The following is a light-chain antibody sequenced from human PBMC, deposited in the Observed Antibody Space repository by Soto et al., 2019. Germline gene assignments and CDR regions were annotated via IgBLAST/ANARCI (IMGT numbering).Light chain of an antibody. CDR1: QSISTS. Sequence: DIQLTQSPSSLSASVGDRVTITCWASQSISTSLNWYQQKPGKAPNLLIFTSSNLESGVPSRFSGSGSGTDFTLTISSLQPEDFATYFCQQGYSRPRTFGQGTQLDIK. CDR2: TSS. J-gene: IGKJ1*01. CDR3: QQGYSRPRT. V-gene: IGKV1-39*01.